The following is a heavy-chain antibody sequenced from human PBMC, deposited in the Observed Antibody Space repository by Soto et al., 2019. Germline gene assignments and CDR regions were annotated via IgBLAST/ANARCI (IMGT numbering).Heavy chain of an antibody. J-gene: IGHJ2*01. V-gene: IGHV4-34*01. D-gene: IGHD3-9*01. CDR2: INDRGSI. CDR1: GGSFSGYY. CDR3: ARESPDILTGPPWVWYFDL. Sequence: QVQLQQWGAGPLRPLETLSLTCGVSGGSFSGYYWAWIRQSPGKGLEWIGEINDRGSINYNPSLKSRVSISVDTSKKPCSLNLRSVTAASSAVYYCARESPDILTGPPWVWYFDLCGRGTLVTVSS.